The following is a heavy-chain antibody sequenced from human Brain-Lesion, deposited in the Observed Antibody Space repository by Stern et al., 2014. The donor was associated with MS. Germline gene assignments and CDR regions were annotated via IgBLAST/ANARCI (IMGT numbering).Heavy chain of an antibody. J-gene: IGHJ4*02. CDR1: GGSVGSGSYD. CDR3: ARDKEDTNMAFRYFDN. Sequence: VQLLESGPGLVKPSQTLSLTCTVSGGSVGSGSYDWSWIRQPAGKGLEWIGRIYTPGGTSYNPSPKSRVSISIDPSKTQFSLKLPSVTAADTAVYYCARDKEDTNMAFRYFDNWGQGTLVTVSS. D-gene: IGHD5-18*01. CDR2: IYTPGGT. V-gene: IGHV4-61*02.